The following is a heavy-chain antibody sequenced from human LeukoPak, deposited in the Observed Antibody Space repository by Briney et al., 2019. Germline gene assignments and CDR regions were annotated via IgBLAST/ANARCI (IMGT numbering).Heavy chain of an antibody. CDR2: IYLSGST. CDR3: ARYCSGGSCYRSFSTFDY. CDR1: GYSISSGYY. Sequence: SETLSLTCAVSGYSISSGYYWGWIRQPPGKGLEWIGSIYLSGSTYYNPSLKSRVTISVDTSKNQFSLKLSSVTAADTAVYYCARYCSGGSCYRSFSTFDYWGQGTLVTVSS. V-gene: IGHV4-38-2*01. J-gene: IGHJ4*02. D-gene: IGHD2-15*01.